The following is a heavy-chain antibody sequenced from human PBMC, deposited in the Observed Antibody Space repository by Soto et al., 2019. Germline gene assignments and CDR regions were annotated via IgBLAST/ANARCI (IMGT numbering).Heavy chain of an antibody. CDR2: TYYRSKWYN. CDR3: AIGPPSWYSSSWYPYNWFDP. CDR1: GDSVSSNSAA. Sequence: SQTLSLTCAISGDSVSSNSAAWNWIRQSPSRGLEWLGRTYYRSKWYNDYAVSVKSRITINPDTSKNQFSLQLNSVTPEDTAVYYCAIGPPSWYSSSWYPYNWFDPWGQGTLVTV. V-gene: IGHV6-1*01. J-gene: IGHJ5*02. D-gene: IGHD6-13*01.